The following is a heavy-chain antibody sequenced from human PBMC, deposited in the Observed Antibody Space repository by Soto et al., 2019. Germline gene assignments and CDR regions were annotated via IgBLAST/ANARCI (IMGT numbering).Heavy chain of an antibody. D-gene: IGHD1-7*01. V-gene: IGHV4-59*02. CDR1: GATASAYY. CDR2: VYYSGST. J-gene: IGHJ6*02. Sequence: PSQTLSHAYTGSGATASAYYWRWIRQPPGKGREWIGYVYYSGSTDYNPSLKSRVIISIDTSKDQFSLKLSSVTAADTAVYYCARIGGLELRYPMDVWGQGTTVTVSS. CDR3: ARIGGLELRYPMDV.